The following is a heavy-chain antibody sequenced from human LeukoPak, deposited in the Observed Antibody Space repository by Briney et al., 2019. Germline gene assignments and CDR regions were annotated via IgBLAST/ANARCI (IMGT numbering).Heavy chain of an antibody. J-gene: IGHJ4*02. Sequence: GGSLRLSCAASGFTFSNYAMRWVRQAPGKGLEWVSVISDSGGRTYYADSVKGRFTISRDNSKNTLYLHMNGLRAEDTAIYYCAKHGEAYGDSKTDYWGQGTLVTVSS. CDR2: ISDSGGRT. CDR3: AKHGEAYGDSKTDY. CDR1: GFTFSNYA. D-gene: IGHD4-17*01. V-gene: IGHV3-23*01.